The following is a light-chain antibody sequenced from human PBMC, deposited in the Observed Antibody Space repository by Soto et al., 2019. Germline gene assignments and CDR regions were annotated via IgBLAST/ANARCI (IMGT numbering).Light chain of an antibody. CDR2: EVT. V-gene: IGLV2-14*01. CDR3: SSYATSRSVV. J-gene: IGLJ2*01. Sequence: QSALTQPASVSGSPGQSITISCTGTSDDIGAYDYVSWYQQHPGKAPKLLIYEVTHRPSGVSPRFSGSKSASTASLTVSGLQAGDEAHYYCSSYATSRSVVFGGGTKLTVL. CDR1: SDDIGAYDY.